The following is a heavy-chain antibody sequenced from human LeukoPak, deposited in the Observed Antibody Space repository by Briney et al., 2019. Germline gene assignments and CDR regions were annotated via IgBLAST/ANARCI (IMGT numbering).Heavy chain of an antibody. J-gene: IGHJ5*02. V-gene: IGHV4-34*01. CDR1: GGSFSGYY. D-gene: IGHD2-2*01. CDR3: ARAGDIVVVPAAPPPNWFDP. CDR2: INHSGST. Sequence: PSETLSLTCAVYGGSFSGYYWSWIRQPPGKGLEWIGEINHSGSTNYNPSLKSRVTISVDTSKNQFSLKLSSVTAADTAVYYCARAGDIVVVPAAPPPNWFDPWGQGTLVTVSS.